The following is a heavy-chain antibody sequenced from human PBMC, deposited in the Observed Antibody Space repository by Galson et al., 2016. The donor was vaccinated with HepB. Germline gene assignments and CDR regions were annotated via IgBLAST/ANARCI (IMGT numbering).Heavy chain of an antibody. J-gene: IGHJ6*02. CDR1: GFTYSDYY. V-gene: IGHV3-11*04. CDR3: ARDRGSGLFHYYGMDV. D-gene: IGHD6-19*01. Sequence: SLRLSCAASGFTYSDYYMSWIRQAPGKGLEWVSYISSSGSTIYYADSVKGRFTISRDNAKNSLFLQMNSLRDEDTAVYYCARDRGSGLFHYYGMDVWGRGTTVTVSS. CDR2: ISSSGSTI.